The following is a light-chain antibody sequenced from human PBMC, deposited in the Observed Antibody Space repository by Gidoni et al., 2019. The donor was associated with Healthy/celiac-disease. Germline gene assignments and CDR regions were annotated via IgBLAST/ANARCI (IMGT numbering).Light chain of an antibody. CDR1: QSVSSY. Sequence: EIVLTQSPATLSLSPGERATLSCRASQSVSSYLAWYQQKPGQAHRLLIYDASNRATGIPARFSGSGSGTDFTLTISSLEPEDFAVYYCQQRSNWTPTFXQXTKVEIK. J-gene: IGKJ1*01. V-gene: IGKV3-11*01. CDR3: QQRSNWTPT. CDR2: DAS.